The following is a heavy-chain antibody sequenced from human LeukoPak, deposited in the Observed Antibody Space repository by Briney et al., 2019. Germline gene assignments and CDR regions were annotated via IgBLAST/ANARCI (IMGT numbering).Heavy chain of an antibody. CDR2: IYSGGST. J-gene: IGHJ4*02. CDR1: GFTVSSNY. CDR3: TGYGPWLVRDC. Sequence: GGSLRLSCAASGFTVSSNYMSWVRQAPGKGLEWVSVIYSGGSTYYADTVKGRFTISRDNSKNTLYLQMNSLRAEDTAVCYCTGYGPWLVRDCWGQGTLVTVSS. V-gene: IGHV3-53*01. D-gene: IGHD6-19*01.